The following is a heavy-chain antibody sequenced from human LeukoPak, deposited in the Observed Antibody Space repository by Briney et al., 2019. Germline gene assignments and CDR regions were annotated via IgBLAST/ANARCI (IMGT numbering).Heavy chain of an antibody. CDR3: AKEEDVEDYGDPLFDY. D-gene: IGHD4-17*01. J-gene: IGHJ4*02. CDR1: KFTFSSYG. V-gene: IGHV3-30*02. Sequence: SGGSLRLSCVASKFTFSSYGMHWVRQAPGKGLEWVAFIRYDGSNKYYVDSVKGRFTISRDNSKNTLYLQINSLRPEDTAVYYCAKEEDVEDYGDPLFDYWGQGTLVTVSS. CDR2: IRYDGSNK.